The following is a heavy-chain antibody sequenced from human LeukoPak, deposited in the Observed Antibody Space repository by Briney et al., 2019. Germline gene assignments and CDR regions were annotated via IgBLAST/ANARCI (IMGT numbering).Heavy chain of an antibody. CDR1: GFSFSDYW. CDR3: ANLWEMGY. V-gene: IGHV3-7*01. Sequence: PGGSLRLSCAASGFSFSDYWMSWVRQVPGKGLEWVANVKPDGSEKYYVDSVKGRFTISRDNARNSLYLQMDSLRAEDTAVYYCANLWEMGYWGQGTLVTVSS. D-gene: IGHD5-24*01. CDR2: VKPDGSEK. J-gene: IGHJ4*02.